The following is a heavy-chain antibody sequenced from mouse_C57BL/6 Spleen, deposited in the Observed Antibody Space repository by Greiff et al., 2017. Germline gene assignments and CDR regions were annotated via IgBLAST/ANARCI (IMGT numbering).Heavy chain of an antibody. CDR1: GYAFSSYW. Sequence: QVQLKQSGAELVKPGASVKISCKASGYAFSSYWMNWVKQRPGKGLEWIGQIYPGDGDTNYNGKFKGKATLTADKSSSTAYMQLSSLTSEDSAVYFCAREGDLLGDAMDYWGQGTSVTVSS. CDR2: IYPGDGDT. D-gene: IGHD1-1*01. V-gene: IGHV1-80*01. J-gene: IGHJ4*01. CDR3: AREGDLLGDAMDY.